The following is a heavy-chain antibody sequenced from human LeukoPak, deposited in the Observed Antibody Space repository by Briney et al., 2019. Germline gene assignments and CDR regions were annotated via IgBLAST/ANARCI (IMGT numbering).Heavy chain of an antibody. CDR2: TSTSSSTI. CDR1: GFTFRDYS. V-gene: IGHV3-48*01. Sequence: GGSLSLSCAVSGFTFRDYSMNGLRQAPGKGLEWVSYTSTSSSTIYYEDSVKGRFTISRDNAKNSLYLQLNSLRAGDTAVYYCARDMGTTQIGYWGQGGLVTVSS. J-gene: IGHJ4*02. D-gene: IGHD5-12*01. CDR3: ARDMGTTQIGY.